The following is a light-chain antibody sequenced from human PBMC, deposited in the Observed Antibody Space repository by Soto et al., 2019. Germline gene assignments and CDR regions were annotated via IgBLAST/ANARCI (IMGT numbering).Light chain of an antibody. CDR1: SSDVGSYNY. J-gene: IGLJ3*02. V-gene: IGLV2-14*01. CDR3: SSYISTNTLG. Sequence: QSVLTQPASVSGSPGQSITISCTGTSSDVGSYNYVSWYQQHPGKAPKLIIYEVNNRPSGISNRFSGSKSGNTASLTISGLQAEDEADYYCSSYISTNTLGFGGGTKVTVL. CDR2: EVN.